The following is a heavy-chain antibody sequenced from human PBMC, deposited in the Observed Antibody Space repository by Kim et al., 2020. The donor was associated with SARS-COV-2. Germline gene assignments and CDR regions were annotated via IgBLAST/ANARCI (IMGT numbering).Heavy chain of an antibody. J-gene: IGHJ4*02. CDR1: GFTFSSYW. D-gene: IGHD5-18*01. CDR2: IKQDGSEK. Sequence: GGSLRLSCAASGFTFSSYWMSWVRQAPGKGLEWVANIKQDGSEKYYVDSVKGRFTISRDNAKNSLYLQMNSLRAEDTAVYYCARGIRGYSLGLGYWFDYWGQGTLVTVSS. V-gene: IGHV3-7*03. CDR3: ARGIRGYSLGLGYWFDY.